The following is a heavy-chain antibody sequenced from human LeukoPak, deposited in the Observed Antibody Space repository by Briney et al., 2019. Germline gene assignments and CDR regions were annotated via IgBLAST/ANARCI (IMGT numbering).Heavy chain of an antibody. CDR2: ISGSGGST. CDR1: GFTFSSYA. V-gene: IGHV3-23*01. D-gene: IGHD4/OR15-4a*01. Sequence: GGSLRLSCAASGFTFSSYAMSWVRQAPGKGLEWVSAISGSGGSTYYADSVKGRFTISRDNSKNTLYLQMNSLRAEDTAVYYCARAPREGAKPFYYYYYYMDVWGKGTTVTISS. CDR3: ARAPREGAKPFYYYYYYMDV. J-gene: IGHJ6*03.